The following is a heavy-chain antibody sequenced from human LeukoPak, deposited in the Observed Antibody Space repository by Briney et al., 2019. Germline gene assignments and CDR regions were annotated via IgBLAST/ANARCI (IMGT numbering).Heavy chain of an antibody. V-gene: IGHV4-34*01. Sequence: PWETLSLTCAVNGGSFSDYTWTWVRQSPGKGLEWIGEINQSGSTNYNPSLESRVAISSDSSKKQFSLNLTSVTAADTAVYYCAREGQQLVQPQDIDAFDIWGQGTMVTVSS. D-gene: IGHD6-13*01. CDR3: AREGQQLVQPQDIDAFDI. J-gene: IGHJ3*02. CDR2: INQSGST. CDR1: GGSFSDYT.